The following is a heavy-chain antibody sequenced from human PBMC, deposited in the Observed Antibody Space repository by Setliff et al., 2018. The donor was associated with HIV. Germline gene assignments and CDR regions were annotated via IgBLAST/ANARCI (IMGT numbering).Heavy chain of an antibody. CDR3: ARSLRYSSGWYDSYFDQ. V-gene: IGHV1-69*05. CDR2: SIPMYGTS. CDR1: GYTFSNYG. J-gene: IGHJ4*02. Sequence: ASVKVSCKASGYTFSNYGISWVRQAPGQGLEWMGGSIPMYGTSNYAQKFQGRVTITTDESTSTAYMELSRLRSDDTAVYYCARSLRYSSGWYDSYFDQWGQGTLVTVSS. D-gene: IGHD6-19*01.